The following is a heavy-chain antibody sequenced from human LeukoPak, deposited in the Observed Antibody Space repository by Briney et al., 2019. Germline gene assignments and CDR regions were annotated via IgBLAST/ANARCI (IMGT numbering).Heavy chain of an antibody. CDR2: IYHSGST. Sequence: SETLSLACAVSGGSISSSNWWSWVRQPPGKGLEWIGEIYHSGSTNYNPSLKSRVTISVDKSKNQFSLKLSSVTAADTAVYYCARDGLSYTATTTAWFDPWGQGTLVTVSS. J-gene: IGHJ5*02. CDR3: ARDGLSYTATTTAWFDP. CDR1: GGSISSSNW. D-gene: IGHD1-26*01. V-gene: IGHV4-4*02.